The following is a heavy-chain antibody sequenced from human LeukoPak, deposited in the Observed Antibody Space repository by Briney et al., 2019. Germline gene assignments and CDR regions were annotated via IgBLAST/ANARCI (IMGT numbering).Heavy chain of an antibody. CDR3: AGTYYYDSSGYYRY. J-gene: IGHJ4*02. CDR1: GGSISSSSYY. D-gene: IGHD3-22*01. Sequence: SETLSLTCTVSGGSISSSSYYWGWIRQPPGKGLEWIGSIYYSGSTYYNPSLKCRVTISVDTSKNQFSLKLSSVTAADTAVYYCAGTYYYDSSGYYRYWGQGTLVTVSS. CDR2: IYYSGST. V-gene: IGHV4-39*07.